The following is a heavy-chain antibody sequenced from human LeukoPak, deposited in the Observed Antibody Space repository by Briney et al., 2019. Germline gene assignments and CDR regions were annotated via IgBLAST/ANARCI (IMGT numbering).Heavy chain of an antibody. CDR1: GFTFSDYY. CDR2: ISSSGSTI. CDR3: ATAYCGGDCYGAFDAFDI. D-gene: IGHD2-21*01. V-gene: IGHV3-11*01. J-gene: IGHJ3*02. Sequence: GGSLRLSCAASGFTFSDYYMSWIRQAPGKGLEWVSYISSSGSTIYYADSVKGRFTISRDNAKNSLYLQMNSLRAEDTAVYYCATAYCGGDCYGAFDAFDIWGQGTMVTVSS.